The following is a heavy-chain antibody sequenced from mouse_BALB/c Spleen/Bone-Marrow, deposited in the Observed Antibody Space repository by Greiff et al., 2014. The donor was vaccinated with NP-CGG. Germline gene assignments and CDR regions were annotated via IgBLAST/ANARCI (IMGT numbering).Heavy chain of an antibody. J-gene: IGHJ2*01. V-gene: IGHV14-3*02. D-gene: IGHD4-1*01. CDR3: ATLTGTFDY. CDR1: GFNIKDTY. CDR2: IDPANGYT. Sequence: DVQLQESGAELVKPGASVKLSCTASGFNIKDTYMNWVKQRAEQGLEWIGRIDPANGYTEYDPKFQGKATIIADTSSNTAYLQLGSLTPEDTAVYYCATLTGTFDYWAQGTTLTVSS.